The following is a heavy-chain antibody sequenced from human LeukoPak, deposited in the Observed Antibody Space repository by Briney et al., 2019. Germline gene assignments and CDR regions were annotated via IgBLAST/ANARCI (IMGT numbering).Heavy chain of an antibody. CDR1: GGSISSYY. J-gene: IGHJ6*03. Sequence: PSETLSLTCTVSGGSISSYYWSWIRQPPGKGLEWIGYIYYSGSTNYNPSLKSRVTISVDTSKNQFSLKLSSVTAADTAVYYCARVLSPSSSSYYYYYMDVWGKGTTVTVSS. V-gene: IGHV4-59*01. D-gene: IGHD6-6*01. CDR3: ARVLSPSSSSYYYYYMDV. CDR2: IYYSGST.